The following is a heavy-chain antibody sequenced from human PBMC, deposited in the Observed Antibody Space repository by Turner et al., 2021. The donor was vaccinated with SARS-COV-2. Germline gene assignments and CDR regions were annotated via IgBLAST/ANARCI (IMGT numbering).Heavy chain of an antibody. Sequence: EVQLVESGGGLVQPGGSLRLSCAASGFTFSSYSMNWVRQAPGKRLEWVSYISSSSSTIYYADYVKGRFTISRDNAKNSLYLQMNSLRAEDTDVYNCARVSGSSSYYYYGMDVWGQGTTVTVSS. J-gene: IGHJ6*02. CDR1: GFTFSSYS. CDR2: ISSSSSTI. D-gene: IGHD6-13*01. CDR3: ARVSGSSSYYYYGMDV. V-gene: IGHV3-48*01.